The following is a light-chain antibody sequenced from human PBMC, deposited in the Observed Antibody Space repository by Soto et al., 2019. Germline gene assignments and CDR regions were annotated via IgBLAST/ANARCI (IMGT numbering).Light chain of an antibody. CDR2: DAS. J-gene: IGKJ1*01. Sequence: IVLTQSPGTLYVSPGERATLSCRASQSVSSYLAWYQQKHGQAPRLLIYDASNRATGIPARFSVSVSGTDCTLTISRLETEDGAVYYCQQRSNWPLTFSQGTKVDIK. CDR3: QQRSNWPLT. CDR1: QSVSSY. V-gene: IGKV3-11*01.